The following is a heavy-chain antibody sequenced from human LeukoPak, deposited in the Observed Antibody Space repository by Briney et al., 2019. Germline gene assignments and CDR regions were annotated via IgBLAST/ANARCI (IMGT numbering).Heavy chain of an antibody. CDR3: ARGSGGLIDY. Sequence: GASVKVSCKASGYTFTGYYMHWVRQAPGQGLEWMGWINPNSGNTGYAQKFQGRVTMTRNTSISTAYMELSSLRSEDTAVYYCARGSGGLIDYWGQGTLVTVSS. J-gene: IGHJ4*02. D-gene: IGHD4/OR15-4a*01. CDR1: GYTFTGYY. V-gene: IGHV1-8*02. CDR2: INPNSGNT.